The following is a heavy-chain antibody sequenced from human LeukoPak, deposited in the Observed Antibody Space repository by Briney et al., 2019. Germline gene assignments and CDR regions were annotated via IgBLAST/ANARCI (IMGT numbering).Heavy chain of an antibody. CDR3: ARAVKDYGDGILKTYYYYYMDV. V-gene: IGHV3-21*01. CDR2: ISSSSSYI. D-gene: IGHD4-17*01. J-gene: IGHJ6*03. CDR1: GFTFSSYS. Sequence: GGSLRLSCAASGFTFSSYSMNWVRQAPGKGLEWVSSISSSSSYIYYADSVKGRFTISRDNAKNSLYLQMNSLRAEDTAVYYCARAVKDYGDGILKTYYYYYMDVWGKGTTVTVSS.